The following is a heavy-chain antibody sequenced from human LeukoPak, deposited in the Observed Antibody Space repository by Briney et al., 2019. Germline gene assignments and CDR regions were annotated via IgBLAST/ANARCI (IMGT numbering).Heavy chain of an antibody. CDR3: ARVSGSGTALDAFDI. CDR1: GYSISSGHY. V-gene: IGHV4-38-2*01. Sequence: PSETLSLTCAVSGYSISSGHYWGWIRPPPGKGLEWIGSMYHSGSTYFNPSLKSRVTISVDTSKNQLSLTLTSVTAADTAVYFCARVSGSGTALDAFDIWGQGTMVIVSS. CDR2: MYHSGST. J-gene: IGHJ3*02. D-gene: IGHD1-1*01.